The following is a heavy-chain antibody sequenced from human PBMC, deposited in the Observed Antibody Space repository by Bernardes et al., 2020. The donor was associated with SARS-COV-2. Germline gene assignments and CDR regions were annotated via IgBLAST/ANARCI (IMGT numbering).Heavy chain of an antibody. V-gene: IGHV3-23*01. CDR2: ISGSGGST. Sequence: GGSLRLSCAASGFTFSSYAMSWVRQAPGKGLEWVSAISGSGGSTYYADSVKGRFTISRDNSKNTLYLQMNSLRAEDTAVYYCAKPRDIVVVPAAKDAFDIWGQGTMVTVSS. CDR1: GFTFSSYA. D-gene: IGHD2-2*01. CDR3: AKPRDIVVVPAAKDAFDI. J-gene: IGHJ3*02.